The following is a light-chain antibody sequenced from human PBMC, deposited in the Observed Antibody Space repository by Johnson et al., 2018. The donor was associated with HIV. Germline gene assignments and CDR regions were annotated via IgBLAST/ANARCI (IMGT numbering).Light chain of an antibody. V-gene: IGLV1-51*02. J-gene: IGLJ1*01. CDR3: VTWDSSLSAGF. CDR2: ENN. CDR1: SSNIGKNY. Sequence: QSVLTQSPSVSAAPGQMVSISCSGSSSNIGKNYVSWYQQVPGTAPKLLIHENNNRPSGIPDRFSGSKSGTSATLGITGLPTGDEADYYFVTWDSSLSAGFCGTWTKVTVL.